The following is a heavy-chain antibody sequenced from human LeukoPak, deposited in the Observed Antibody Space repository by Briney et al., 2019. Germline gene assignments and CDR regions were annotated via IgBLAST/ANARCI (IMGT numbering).Heavy chain of an antibody. D-gene: IGHD6-13*01. CDR1: GFTFRSYG. V-gene: IGHV3-23*01. J-gene: IGHJ4*02. CDR2: ISDSGGST. Sequence: GGSLTLSCAASGFTFRSYGMSWVRQAPGKGLESVSGISDSGGSTYYPDSVKGGFTISRDNSKNTLFLQMTSLRAYDTAVYYCAKVPTYSSSWYAFYFDYWGQGTLVTVSS. CDR3: AKVPTYSSSWYAFYFDY.